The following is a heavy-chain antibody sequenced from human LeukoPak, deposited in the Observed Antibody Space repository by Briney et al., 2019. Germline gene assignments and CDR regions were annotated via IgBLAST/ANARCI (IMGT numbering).Heavy chain of an antibody. CDR3: ASERVLGSGSLDG. J-gene: IGHJ4*02. CDR2: IRGDWHDT. Sequence: WGSLRLSCTASGFRFSDLWMHWVRQAPGKGLEGVSPIRGDWHDTTYEDSVKGRFTISRDNAQNSLYLQMNSLRVEDTAVYYCASERVLGSGSLDGCGQGTLVTASS. D-gene: IGHD3-10*01. CDR1: GFRFSDLW. V-gene: IGHV3-74*01.